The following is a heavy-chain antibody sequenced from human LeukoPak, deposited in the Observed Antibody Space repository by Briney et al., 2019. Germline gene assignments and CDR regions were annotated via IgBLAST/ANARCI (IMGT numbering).Heavy chain of an antibody. D-gene: IGHD4-17*01. V-gene: IGHV3-48*03. J-gene: IGHJ4*02. Sequence: GGSLRLSCAASGFTFSSYEMNWVRQAPGKGLEWVSYISSSGSTIYYADSVKGRFTISRDNAKNSLYLQMNSLRAEDTAVYYCARVPLNDYGDWFFDYWGQGTLVTVSS. CDR2: ISSSGSTI. CDR3: ARVPLNDYGDWFFDY. CDR1: GFTFSSYE.